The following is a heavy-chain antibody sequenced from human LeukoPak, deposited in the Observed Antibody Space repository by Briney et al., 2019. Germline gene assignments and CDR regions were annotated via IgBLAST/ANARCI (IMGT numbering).Heavy chain of an antibody. CDR2: ISHDGSNK. J-gene: IGHJ4*02. V-gene: IGHV3-30*18. CDR1: GFSFSSYG. Sequence: GGSLRLSYSPSGFSFSSYGLYWVRQAPGKGLEWVAVISHDGSNKYYAGSVEGRFTISRDNSKNTLYLQMNSLRAEDTAVYYSAKDARNYYGSGSYYYVEYWGQGTLVTVSS. CDR3: AKDARNYYGSGSYYYVEY. D-gene: IGHD3-10*01.